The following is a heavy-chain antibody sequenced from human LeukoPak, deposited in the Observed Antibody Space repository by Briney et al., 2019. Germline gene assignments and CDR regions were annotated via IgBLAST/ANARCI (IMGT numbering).Heavy chain of an antibody. V-gene: IGHV4-61*02. D-gene: IGHD1-26*01. J-gene: IGHJ4*02. Sequence: SETLSLTCTVSGGSISSGSYYWSWIRQPAGKGLEWIGRIYTSGSTNYNPSPKSRVTISVDTSKNQFSLKLSSVTAADTAVYYCASFSELGVDYWGQGTLVTVSS. CDR2: IYTSGST. CDR3: ASFSELGVDY. CDR1: GGSISSGSYY.